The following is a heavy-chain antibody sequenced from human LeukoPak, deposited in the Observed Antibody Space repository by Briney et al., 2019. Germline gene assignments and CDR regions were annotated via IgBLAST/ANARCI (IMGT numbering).Heavy chain of an antibody. D-gene: IGHD3-3*02. V-gene: IGHV4-34*01. CDR3: ARGRAFFD. Sequence: SETLSLTCTVSGGSISTSYWSWIRQPPGKGLEWIGEINHSGSTNYNPSLKSRVTISVDTSKNQFSLKLSSVTAADTAVYYCARGRAFFDWGQGTLVTVSS. CDR1: GGSISTSY. CDR2: INHSGST. J-gene: IGHJ4*02.